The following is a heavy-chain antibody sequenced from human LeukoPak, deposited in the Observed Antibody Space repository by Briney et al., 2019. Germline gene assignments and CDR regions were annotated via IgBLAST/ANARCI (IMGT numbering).Heavy chain of an antibody. J-gene: IGHJ4*02. CDR2: INHSGST. CDR1: GGPFSGYY. Sequence: SETLSLTCAVYGGPFSGYYWSWIRQPPGKGLEWIGEINHSGSTNYNPSLKSRVTISVDTSKNQFSLKLSSVTAADTAVYYCARGHYCSSTSCYGQRYYFDYWGQGTLVTVSS. V-gene: IGHV4-34*01. D-gene: IGHD2-2*01. CDR3: ARGHYCSSTSCYGQRYYFDY.